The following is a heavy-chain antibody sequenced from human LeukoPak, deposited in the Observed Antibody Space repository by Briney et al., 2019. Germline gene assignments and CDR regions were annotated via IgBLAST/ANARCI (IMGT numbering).Heavy chain of an antibody. D-gene: IGHD1-14*01. CDR2: IYGRGGTT. CDR3: ARVVGRNWYLDL. J-gene: IGHJ2*01. V-gene: IGHV3-23*01. CDR1: GFTFSSYD. Sequence: PGGSLRLSCGASGFTFSSYDMTWVRQAPGKGLEWGSGIYGRGGTTYYADSVKGRFIVSRDNSKNSLSLQMNSLRAEDTAVYYCARVVGRNWYLDLWGRGTQVTVSS.